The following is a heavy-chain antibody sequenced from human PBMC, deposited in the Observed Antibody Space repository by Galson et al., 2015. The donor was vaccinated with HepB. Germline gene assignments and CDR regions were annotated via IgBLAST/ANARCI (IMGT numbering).Heavy chain of an antibody. V-gene: IGHV3-30*03. CDR2: ISYDGSNK. CDR1: GFTFTSHA. CDR3: TRDQGRGYCTTTSCYFWFLDL. Sequence: SLRLSCAASGFTFTSHATHWVRQAPGKGLEWVAVISYDGSNKYYADSVKGRFIIPRDNSKNTLFLQMNSLRAEDTAVYYCTRDQGRGYCTTTSCYFWFLDLWGRGTLVTVSS. J-gene: IGHJ2*01. D-gene: IGHD2-2*01.